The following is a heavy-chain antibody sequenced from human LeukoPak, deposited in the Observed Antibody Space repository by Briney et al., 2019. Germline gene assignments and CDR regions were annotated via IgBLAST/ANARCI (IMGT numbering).Heavy chain of an antibody. CDR3: AKVGSVAAAGTYHVDY. CDR1: GFTFSSYA. Sequence: GVSLRLSCAASGFTFSSYAMSWVRQAPGKGLEWVSTIVNSGGSTYYADSVGGRLTISRDNSKNTLYLKMNSLRAEDTAVYYCAKVGSVAAAGTYHVDYWGQGTLVTVSS. D-gene: IGHD6-13*01. J-gene: IGHJ4*02. V-gene: IGHV3-23*01. CDR2: IVNSGGST.